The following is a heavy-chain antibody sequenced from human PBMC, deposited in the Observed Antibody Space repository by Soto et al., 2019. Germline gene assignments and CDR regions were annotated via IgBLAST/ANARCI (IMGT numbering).Heavy chain of an antibody. CDR1: GFTFSSYA. J-gene: IGHJ4*02. V-gene: IGHV3-23*01. CDR2: ISGSGGST. Sequence: VGSLRLSCAASGFTFSSYAMSWVRQAPGKGLEWVSAISGSGGSTYYADSVKGRFTISRDNSKNTLYLQMNSLRAEDTAVYYCARDQDTAMVPPGPIDYWGQGTLVTVSS. D-gene: IGHD5-18*01. CDR3: ARDQDTAMVPPGPIDY.